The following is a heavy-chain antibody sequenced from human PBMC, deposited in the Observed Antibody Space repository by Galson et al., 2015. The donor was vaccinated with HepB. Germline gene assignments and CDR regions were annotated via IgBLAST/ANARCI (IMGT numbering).Heavy chain of an antibody. CDR3: ARAEGVKWISGVRVGVTSLDY. V-gene: IGHV3-21*01. CDR1: GFTFSSYS. CDR2: ISSSSSYI. D-gene: IGHD1-26*01. J-gene: IGHJ4*02. Sequence: SLRLSCAASGFTFSSYSMNWVRQAPGKGLEWVSSISSSSSYIHYADSVKGRFTISRDNAKNSLYLQMNSLRAEDTAVYYCARAEGVKWISGVRVGVTSLDYWGQGTLVIVSS.